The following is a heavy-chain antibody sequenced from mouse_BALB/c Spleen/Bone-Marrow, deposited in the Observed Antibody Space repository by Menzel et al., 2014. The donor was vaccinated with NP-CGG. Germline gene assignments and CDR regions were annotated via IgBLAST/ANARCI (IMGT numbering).Heavy chain of an antibody. CDR3: VRGGYYAPSYFDS. CDR1: GFTFRSFG. J-gene: IGHJ2*01. Sequence: EVQVVESGGGLVQPGGSRKLSCAASGFTFRSFGTHWARQAPEKGVEWVAYISGGTSTIYYADTVKGRFTISRDNPNNTLFLQMTSLRSEDTAMYYCVRGGYYAPSYFDSWGQGTTLTVSS. V-gene: IGHV5-17*02. D-gene: IGHD2-3*01. CDR2: ISGGTSTI.